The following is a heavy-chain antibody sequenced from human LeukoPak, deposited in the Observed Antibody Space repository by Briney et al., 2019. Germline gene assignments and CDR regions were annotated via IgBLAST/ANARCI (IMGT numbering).Heavy chain of an antibody. D-gene: IGHD3-3*01. V-gene: IGHV3-7*01. J-gene: IGHJ4*02. Sequence: GGSLRLSCAASRFTLSTYWMSWVRQAPGKGLEWVAHIKQDGSQEYYVDSVKGRFTISRDSAKNSLYLQVNSLRAEDTAVYYCARGVPYDSWSGPHYSDYWGQGTLVTVSS. CDR1: RFTLSTYW. CDR3: ARGVPYDSWSGPHYSDY. CDR2: IKQDGSQE.